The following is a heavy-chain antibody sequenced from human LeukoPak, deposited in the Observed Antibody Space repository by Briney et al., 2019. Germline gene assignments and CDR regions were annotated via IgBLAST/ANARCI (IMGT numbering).Heavy chain of an antibody. CDR3: ARGASIPDY. D-gene: IGHD2-21*01. J-gene: IGHJ4*02. Sequence: PGGSLRLSCAASGFTFSSYAMHWVRQAPGKGLEWVAVISYDGSNKYYADSVKGRFTISRDNSKNTLYLQMNSLRAEDTAVYYCARGASIPDYWGQGTLVTVSS. CDR2: ISYDGSNK. V-gene: IGHV3-30*01. CDR1: GFTFSSYA.